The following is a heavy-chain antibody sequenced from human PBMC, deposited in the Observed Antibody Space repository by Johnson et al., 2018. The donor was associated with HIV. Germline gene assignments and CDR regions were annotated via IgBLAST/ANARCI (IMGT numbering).Heavy chain of an antibody. CDR2: YSGGST. J-gene: IGHJ3*02. V-gene: IGHV3-53*01. Sequence: YSGGSTYYADSVKGRFTISRDNAKKSLFLLMNSLRAEDTAVYYCAREANAFDIWGQGTMVTVSS. CDR3: AREANAFDI.